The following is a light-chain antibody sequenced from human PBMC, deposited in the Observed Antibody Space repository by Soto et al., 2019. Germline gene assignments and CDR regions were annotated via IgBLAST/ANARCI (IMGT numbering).Light chain of an antibody. V-gene: IGKV1-12*01. Sequence: DIQMTQSPSSVSASVGDRVTITCRASQGISSRLAWYQQKPGKAPNLLIYAASSLQSGVPSRFSGSGSETDFTITIVSLQPGEFATYYCQQSNRFPLTFGGGTKVEIK. CDR3: QQSNRFPLT. J-gene: IGKJ4*01. CDR1: QGISSR. CDR2: AAS.